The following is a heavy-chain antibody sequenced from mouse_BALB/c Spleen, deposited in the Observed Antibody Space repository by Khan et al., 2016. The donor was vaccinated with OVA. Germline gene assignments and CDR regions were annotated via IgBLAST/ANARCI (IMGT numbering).Heavy chain of an antibody. CDR3: TRKDYYDYDPFPY. V-gene: IGHV3-2*02. J-gene: IGHJ3*01. Sequence: EVQLQESGPGLVKPSQSLSLTSEYAWNWIRQFPGNKLEWMGYINYSGNTRFTPSLKSRTSITRDTSKNQFFLQLNSVTTEDTATYYCTRKDYYDYDPFPYGGQGTLVTVSA. D-gene: IGHD2-4*01. CDR2: INYSGNT. CDR1: SEYA.